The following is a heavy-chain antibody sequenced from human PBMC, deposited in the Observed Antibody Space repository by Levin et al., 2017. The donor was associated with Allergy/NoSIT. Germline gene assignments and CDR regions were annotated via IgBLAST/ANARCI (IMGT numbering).Heavy chain of an antibody. CDR3: ARAHRLSFDY. CDR2: IYHSGST. J-gene: IGHJ4*02. CDR1: GGSISSGGYS. Sequence: SETLSLTCAVSGGSISSGGYSWSWIRQPPGKGLEWIGYIYHSGSTYYNPSLKSRVTISVDRSKNQFSLKLSSVTAADTAVYYCARAHRLSFDYWGQGTLVTVSS. V-gene: IGHV4-30-2*01.